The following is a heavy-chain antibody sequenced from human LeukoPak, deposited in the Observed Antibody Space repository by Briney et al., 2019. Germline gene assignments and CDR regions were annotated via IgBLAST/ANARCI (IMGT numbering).Heavy chain of an antibody. CDR3: TRAAGDSSPFDY. CDR1: GFTFGDYA. Sequence: GGSLRLSCTASGFTFGDYAMSWVRQAPGKGLERVGFIRSKAYGGTTEYAASVKGRFTISRDDSKSIAYLQMNSLKTEDTAVYYCTRAAGDSSPFDYWGQGTLVTVSS. J-gene: IGHJ4*02. D-gene: IGHD7-27*01. V-gene: IGHV3-49*04. CDR2: IRSKAYGGTT.